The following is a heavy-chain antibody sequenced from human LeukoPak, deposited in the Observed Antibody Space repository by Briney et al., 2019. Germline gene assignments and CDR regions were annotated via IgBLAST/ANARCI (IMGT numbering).Heavy chain of an antibody. CDR2: IYWDDDK. J-gene: IGHJ4*02. CDR3: THRRGSSWSQAPYYFDY. V-gene: IGHV2-5*08. D-gene: IGHD6-13*01. CDR1: GFSLTTSAMC. Sequence: SGPVLVKPTATPTLTCTLSGFSLTTSAMCVNWIRQPPGKALEWLALIYWDDDKRYSPSLKSRLTITKDTSKNQVVLTMTNMDPVDTATYYCTHRRGSSWSQAPYYFDYWGQGTLVTVSS.